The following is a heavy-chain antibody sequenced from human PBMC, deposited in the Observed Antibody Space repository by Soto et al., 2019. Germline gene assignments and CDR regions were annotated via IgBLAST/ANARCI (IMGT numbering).Heavy chain of an antibody. V-gene: IGHV3-66*01. J-gene: IGHJ4*02. CDR2: TYSGGDT. Sequence: EVRLVESGGGLVQPGGSLSLSCAASGVTVGNNYMSWVRQAPGKGLEWVSVTYSGGDTRYADSVKGRFTMSRDSTKKTVDLQMDSQRDEDTAVYFCARNVPVTALGYWGQGSLVTVSS. D-gene: IGHD4-17*01. CDR1: GVTVGNNY. CDR3: ARNVPVTALGY.